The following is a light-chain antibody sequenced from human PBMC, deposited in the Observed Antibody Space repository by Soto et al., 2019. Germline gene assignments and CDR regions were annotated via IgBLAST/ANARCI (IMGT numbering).Light chain of an antibody. CDR3: CSFAGSSTVV. CDR1: SSDVGSYNL. J-gene: IGLJ2*01. Sequence: QSALTQPASVSGSPGQSITISCTGTSSDVGSYNLVSWYQQHPGKAPKLMIYDVSKRPSGVSNRFSGSRSGNTASLTISGLQAEDEADYYCCSFAGSSTVVFGGGTQLTV. V-gene: IGLV2-23*02. CDR2: DVS.